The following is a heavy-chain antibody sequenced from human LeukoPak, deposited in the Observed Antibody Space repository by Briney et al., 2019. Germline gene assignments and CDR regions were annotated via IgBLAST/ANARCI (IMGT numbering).Heavy chain of an antibody. Sequence: ASVTASCKTSGYLVSDYYIHWVRQAPGQGLEWMGWLRGDTGDTDSPQKFKGRVTMTRDTATNTAYMQLSRLTYDDTAIYFCARVRNNACDYWGQGTLVTVSS. J-gene: IGHJ4*02. V-gene: IGHV1-2*02. D-gene: IGHD1/OR15-1a*01. CDR1: GYLVSDYY. CDR3: ARVRNNACDY. CDR2: LRGDTGDT.